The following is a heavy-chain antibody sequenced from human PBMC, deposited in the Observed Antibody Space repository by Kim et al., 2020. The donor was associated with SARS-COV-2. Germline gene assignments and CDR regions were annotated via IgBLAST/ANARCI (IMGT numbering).Heavy chain of an antibody. CDR2: ISDSGKT. J-gene: IGHJ5*02. CDR3: AKWTATSKSGWRWFDP. CDR1: GGSIISGGSF. Sequence: SETLSLTCSVSGGSIISGGSFWSWIRHYPGQGLEWIGYISDSGKTQVNPSLKSRVSMSVDTSKNQFSLNLSSVTAADTAVFYCAKWTATSKSGWRWFDP. V-gene: IGHV4-31*02. D-gene: IGHD5-12*01.